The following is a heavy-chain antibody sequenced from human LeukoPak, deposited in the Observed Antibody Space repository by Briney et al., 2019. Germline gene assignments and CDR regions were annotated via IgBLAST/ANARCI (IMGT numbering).Heavy chain of an antibody. CDR3: AREGGRNLGEYWFDP. Sequence: ASVKVSCKASEYTFTDYYLHWVRQAPGQGLEWMGKINPNSGGTEYTHNFHGRVSTTRDTSISTVYMELARLTSDDTAVYYCAREGGRNLGEYWFDPWGQGTLVTVSS. J-gene: IGHJ5*02. CDR1: EYTFTDYY. V-gene: IGHV1-2*02. D-gene: IGHD3-16*01. CDR2: INPNSGGT.